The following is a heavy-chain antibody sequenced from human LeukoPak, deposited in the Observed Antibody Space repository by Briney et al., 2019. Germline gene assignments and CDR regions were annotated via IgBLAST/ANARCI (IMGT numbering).Heavy chain of an antibody. CDR3: VRIDYSNAFDI. V-gene: IGHV1-69*04. Sequence: SVKVSCKASGGTFSSYAISWVRQAPGQGLEWMGRIIPILGIANYAQKFQGRVTITADKSTSTAYMELSSLRSEDTAVYYCVRIDYSNAFDIWGQGTMVTVSS. CDR1: GGTFSSYA. CDR2: IIPILGIA. D-gene: IGHD4-11*01. J-gene: IGHJ3*02.